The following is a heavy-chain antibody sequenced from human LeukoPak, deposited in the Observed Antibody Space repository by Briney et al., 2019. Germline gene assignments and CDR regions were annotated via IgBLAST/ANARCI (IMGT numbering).Heavy chain of an antibody. Sequence: PSETLSLTCTVSGGSISSYYWSWIRQPPGKGLEWIGYIYYSGSTNYNPSLKSRVTISVDTSKNQFSLKLSSVTAADTAVYYCARGSRDGYNYYYYYGMDVWGQGTTVTVSS. CDR1: GGSISSYY. D-gene: IGHD5-24*01. V-gene: IGHV4-59*01. CDR3: ARGSRDGYNYYYYYGMDV. J-gene: IGHJ6*02. CDR2: IYYSGST.